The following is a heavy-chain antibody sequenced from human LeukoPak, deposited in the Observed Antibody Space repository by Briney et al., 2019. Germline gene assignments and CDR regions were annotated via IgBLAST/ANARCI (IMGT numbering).Heavy chain of an antibody. CDR2: IYYSGST. CDR3: ARAQSGSGWYNYYYYGMDV. D-gene: IGHD6-19*01. CDR1: GGSISSYY. J-gene: IGHJ6*04. V-gene: IGHV4-59*01. Sequence: SETLSLTCTVSGGSISSYYWSWIRQPPGKGLEWIGYIYYSGSTNYNPSLKSRVTISVDTSQNQFSLKLSSVTAADTAVYCCARAQSGSGWYNYYYYGMDVWGKGTTVTVSS.